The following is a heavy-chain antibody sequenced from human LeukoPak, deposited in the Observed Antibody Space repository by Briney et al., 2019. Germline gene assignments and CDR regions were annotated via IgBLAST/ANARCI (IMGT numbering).Heavy chain of an antibody. CDR3: AIVSWSGYHS. CDR1: GFIFSRDD. Sequence: GGSLRLSCAASGFIFSRDDMNWVRQAPGTGLYWGSGITGGGDNTFYADSVKGRFTISRDNSKNTVYLQMNSLRAEDTAIYYCAIVSWSGYHSWGQGILVTVSS. J-gene: IGHJ4*02. CDR2: ITGGGDNT. V-gene: IGHV3-23*01. D-gene: IGHD3-3*01.